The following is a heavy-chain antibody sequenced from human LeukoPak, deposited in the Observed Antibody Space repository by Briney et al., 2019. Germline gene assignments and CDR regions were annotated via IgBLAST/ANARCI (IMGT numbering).Heavy chain of an antibody. CDR2: IKHDGSEK. V-gene: IGHV3-7*01. J-gene: IGHJ4*02. Sequence: GGSLRLSCAASGFIFTNYFMSWVRQDPGKGLEWVASIKHDGSEKYYMDSVRGRFTISRDNTLNSLYLQMSCLRAEDTAVYYCATDRGWRTSGYYLYYFEYWGQGTLVTFSS. CDR3: ATDRGWRTSGYYLYYFEY. CDR1: GFIFTNYF. D-gene: IGHD3-3*01.